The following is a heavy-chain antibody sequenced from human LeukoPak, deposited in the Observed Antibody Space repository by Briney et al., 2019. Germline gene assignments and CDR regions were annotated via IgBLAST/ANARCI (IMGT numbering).Heavy chain of an antibody. CDR1: GGSFSGYY. Sequence: SSETLSLTCAVYGGSFSGYYWSWIRQPPGKGLEWIGEINHSGSTNYNPSLKSRVTISVDTSKNQFSLKLSSVTAADTAVYYCARPRRSYDSSGYYYYWGQGTLVTVSS. D-gene: IGHD3-22*01. V-gene: IGHV4-34*01. CDR2: INHSGST. J-gene: IGHJ4*02. CDR3: ARPRRSYDSSGYYYY.